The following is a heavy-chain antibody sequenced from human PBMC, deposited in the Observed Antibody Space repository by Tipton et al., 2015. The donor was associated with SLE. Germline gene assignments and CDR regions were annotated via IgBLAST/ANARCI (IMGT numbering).Heavy chain of an antibody. D-gene: IGHD1-26*01. CDR3: ARDSPEVGATDY. Sequence: RSLRLSCAASGFTFSSYAMHWVRQAPGKGLEWVAVISYDGSNKYYADSVKGRFTISRDNSKNTLYLQMNSLRAEDTAVYYCARDSPEVGATDYWGQGTLVTVSS. CDR1: GFTFSSYA. V-gene: IGHV3-30*04. J-gene: IGHJ4*02. CDR2: ISYDGSNK.